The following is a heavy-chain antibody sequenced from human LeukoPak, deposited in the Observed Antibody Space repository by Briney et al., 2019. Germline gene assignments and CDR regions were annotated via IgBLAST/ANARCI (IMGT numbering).Heavy chain of an antibody. CDR2: ISGSGGNT. V-gene: IGHV3-23*01. CDR3: AKGETFYYGSGDY. J-gene: IGHJ4*02. Sequence: RTGGSLRLSCAASGFTFSNYAMDWGRQAPGKGLEWVSSISGSGGNTYYADSVKGRFTISRDNSKNTLYLQMNSLRAEDTAIYYCAKGETFYYGSGDYWGQGTLVTASS. CDR1: GFTFSNYA. D-gene: IGHD3-10*01.